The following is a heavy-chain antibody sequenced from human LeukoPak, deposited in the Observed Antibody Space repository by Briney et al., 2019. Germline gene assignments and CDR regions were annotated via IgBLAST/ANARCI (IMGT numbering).Heavy chain of an antibody. Sequence: SVKVSCKASGGTFSSYAISWVRQAPGQGLEWMGRIIPILGIANYAQKFQGRVTITADKSTSTAYMELSSLRSEDTAVYSCARDPYGSVWGQGTLVTVSS. CDR3: ARDPYGSV. J-gene: IGHJ4*02. CDR1: GGTFSSYA. CDR2: IIPILGIA. V-gene: IGHV1-69*04. D-gene: IGHD3-10*01.